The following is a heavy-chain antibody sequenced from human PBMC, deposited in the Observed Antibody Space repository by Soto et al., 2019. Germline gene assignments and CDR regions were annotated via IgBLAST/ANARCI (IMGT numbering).Heavy chain of an antibody. J-gene: IGHJ5*01. D-gene: IGHD3-3*01. V-gene: IGHV1-8*01. CDR1: GYTFTSYD. CDR3: ARAHYDFWSGYPTLNWFDP. Sequence: ASVKVSCKASGYTFTSYDINWVRQATGQGLEWMGWMNPNSGNTGYAQKFQGRVTMTRNTSISTAYVELSSLRSEDTAVYYCARAHYDFWSGYPTLNWFDPWGQGTLVTVSS. CDR2: MNPNSGNT.